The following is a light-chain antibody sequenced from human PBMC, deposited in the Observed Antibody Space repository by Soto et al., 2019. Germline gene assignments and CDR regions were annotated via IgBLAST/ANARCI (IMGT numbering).Light chain of an antibody. CDR2: DAS. J-gene: IGKJ1*01. CDR3: QQYNSYSPLT. V-gene: IGKV1-5*01. CDR1: QSISSW. Sequence: DIQMTQSPSTLSASVGDRVTITCRASQSISSWLAWYQQKPGKGPKLLIYDASSLESGVPSRFSGSGSGTEFTLTISSLQPDDFATYYCQQYNSYSPLTFGQGTKVEIK.